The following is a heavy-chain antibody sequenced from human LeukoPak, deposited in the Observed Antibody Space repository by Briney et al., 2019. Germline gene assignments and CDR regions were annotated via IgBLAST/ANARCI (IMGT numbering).Heavy chain of an antibody. CDR1: GFTFSTYC. J-gene: IGHJ4*02. V-gene: IGHV3-33*01. CDR3: AREKQKYSSGWYCLDY. Sequence: GSLRLSCAASGFTFSTYCLHWVRQAPGKGLEWVALIWYDGSNKYYADSVKGRFTISRDNSKNTLYLQMNSLRAEDTAVYYCAREKQKYSSGWYCLDYWGQGTLVTVSS. D-gene: IGHD6-19*01. CDR2: IWYDGSNK.